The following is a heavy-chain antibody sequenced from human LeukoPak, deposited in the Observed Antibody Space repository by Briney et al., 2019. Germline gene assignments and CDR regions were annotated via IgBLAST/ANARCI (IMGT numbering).Heavy chain of an antibody. J-gene: IGHJ6*03. CDR1: GFTFSSYV. CDR2: ISGSGGST. D-gene: IGHD1-7*01. V-gene: IGHV3-23*01. CDR3: AKRRGLELLYYYYMDV. Sequence: GGSLRLSCAVSGFTFSSYVMSWVRQAPGKGLEWVSAISGSGGSTYYADSVKGRFTISRDNSKNTLYLQMNSLRDEDTAVYYCAKRRGLELLYYYYMDVWGKGTTATVSS.